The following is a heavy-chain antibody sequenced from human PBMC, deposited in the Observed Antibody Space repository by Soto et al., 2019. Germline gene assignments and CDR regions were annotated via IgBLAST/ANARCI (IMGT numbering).Heavy chain of an antibody. CDR1: GYTFTSYD. Sequence: GASVKVSCKASGYTFTSYDINWVRQATGQGLEWMGWMNPNSGNTGYAQKFQGRVTMTRNTSISTAYMELSGLRSEDTAVYYCARAPLDCISTSCYVSFFADYWGQGTLVTVSS. CDR2: MNPNSGNT. D-gene: IGHD2-2*01. V-gene: IGHV1-8*01. CDR3: ARAPLDCISTSCYVSFFADY. J-gene: IGHJ4*02.